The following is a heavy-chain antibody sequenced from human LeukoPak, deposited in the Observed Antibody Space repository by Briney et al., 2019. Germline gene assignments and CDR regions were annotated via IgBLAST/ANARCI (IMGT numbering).Heavy chain of an antibody. Sequence: PSETLSLTCAVSGGSISSSNWWSWVRQPPGKGLEWIGEIYYSGSTYYNPSLKSRVTISVDTSKNQFSLKLSSVTAADTAVYYCARQMVRGVISWFDPWGQGTLVTVSS. CDR3: ARQMVRGVISWFDP. D-gene: IGHD3-10*01. J-gene: IGHJ5*02. CDR2: IYYSGST. V-gene: IGHV4-4*02. CDR1: GGSISSSNW.